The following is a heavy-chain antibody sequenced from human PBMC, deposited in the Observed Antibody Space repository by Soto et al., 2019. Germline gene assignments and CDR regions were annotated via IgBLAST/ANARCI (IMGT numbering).Heavy chain of an antibody. CDR3: ARRHSIVPSPFDY. Sequence: SGPTLVNPTQTLTLTCTFSGFSLSSTGVNVGWIRQPPGKALEWLAHVYWNDDTRYSPSLRSRLTITKDTSKNQVVLTMTNMDPVDTATYFCARRHSIVPSPFDYWGKGALVTVSS. CDR2: VYWNDDT. CDR1: GFSLSSTGVN. D-gene: IGHD2-15*01. V-gene: IGHV2-5*01. J-gene: IGHJ4*02.